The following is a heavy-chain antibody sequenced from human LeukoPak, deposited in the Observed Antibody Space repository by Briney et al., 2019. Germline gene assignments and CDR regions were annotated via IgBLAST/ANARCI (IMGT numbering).Heavy chain of an antibody. J-gene: IGHJ6*03. Sequence: ASVKVSCKASGYTFTSYDINWVRQATGHGLEWMGWMNPNSGNTGYAQKFQSRVTITRNTSISTAYMELSSMRSEDTAVYYCARGPVDTAMGPYYYYYMDVWGKGTTVTVSS. V-gene: IGHV1-8*03. CDR1: GYTFTSYD. D-gene: IGHD5-18*01. CDR3: ARGPVDTAMGPYYYYYMDV. CDR2: MNPNSGNT.